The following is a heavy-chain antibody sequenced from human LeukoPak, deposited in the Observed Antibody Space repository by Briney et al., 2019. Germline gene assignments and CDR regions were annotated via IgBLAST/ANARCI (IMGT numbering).Heavy chain of an antibody. J-gene: IGHJ4*02. D-gene: IGHD3-10*01. Sequence: GGSLRLSCAASGFTYSGSAMHWVRQASGKGLEWVGRIRSKANSYATAYAASVKGRFTISRDDPKNTAYLQMNSLKTEDTAVYYSTRRSGSYYNDFDYWGQGTLVTVSS. CDR1: GFTYSGSA. CDR2: IRSKANSYAT. CDR3: TRRSGSYYNDFDY. V-gene: IGHV3-73*01.